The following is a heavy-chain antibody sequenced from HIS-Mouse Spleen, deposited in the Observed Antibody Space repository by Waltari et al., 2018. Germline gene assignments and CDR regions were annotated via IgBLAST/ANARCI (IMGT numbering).Heavy chain of an antibody. CDR3: ARGVGNWGSPYYFDY. CDR2: INPNSGGT. D-gene: IGHD7-27*01. J-gene: IGHJ4*02. CDR1: GYTFTGYY. Sequence: QVQLVQSGAEVKKPGASVKVSCKASGYTFTGYYMHWVRQAPGQGLEWMGWINPNSGGTNYAQKFQGRVTMTRDTSISTAYMELSRLRSDDTAVYYCARGVGNWGSPYYFDYWGQGTLVTVSS. V-gene: IGHV1-2*02.